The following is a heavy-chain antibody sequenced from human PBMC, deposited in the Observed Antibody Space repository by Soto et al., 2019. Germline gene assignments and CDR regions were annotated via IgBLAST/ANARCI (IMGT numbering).Heavy chain of an antibody. CDR2: IYYSGST. Sequence: TSETLSLTCTVSGGSISSYYWSWIRQPPGKGLEWIGYIYYSGSTNYNPSLKSRVTISVDTSKNQFSLKLSSVTAADTAVYYCARVTDTYYYGSGSLAPIYYFDYWGQGTLVTVSS. D-gene: IGHD3-10*01. CDR3: ARVTDTYYYGSGSLAPIYYFDY. CDR1: GGSISSYY. V-gene: IGHV4-59*01. J-gene: IGHJ4*02.